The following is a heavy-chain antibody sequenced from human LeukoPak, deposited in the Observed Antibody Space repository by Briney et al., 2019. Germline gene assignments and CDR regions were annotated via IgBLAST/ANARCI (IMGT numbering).Heavy chain of an antibody. CDR3: AKDRIRGDPPLGNYYYGMDV. Sequence: ASVKVSCKVSGYTLTELSMHWVRQAPGKGLEWMGGFDPEDGETIYAQKFQGRVTMTEDTSTDTAYMELSSLRSEDTALYYCAKDRIRGDPPLGNYYYGMDVWGQGTTVTVSS. CDR1: GYTLTELS. J-gene: IGHJ6*02. V-gene: IGHV1-24*01. D-gene: IGHD2-21*02. CDR2: FDPEDGET.